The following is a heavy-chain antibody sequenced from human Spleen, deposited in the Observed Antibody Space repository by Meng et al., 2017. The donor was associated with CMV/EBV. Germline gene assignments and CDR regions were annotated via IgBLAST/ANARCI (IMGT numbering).Heavy chain of an antibody. V-gene: IGHV4-34*01. Sequence: CAVYGGSFSGSYWSWSRQPPGKGLEWIGEINHSGSTNYNPSLKSRVTISVDTSKNQFSLKLSSVTAADTAVYYCARGQGSSSWYDYWGQGTLVTVSS. CDR2: INHSGST. CDR3: ARGQGSSSWYDY. J-gene: IGHJ4*02. D-gene: IGHD6-13*01. CDR1: GGSFSGSY.